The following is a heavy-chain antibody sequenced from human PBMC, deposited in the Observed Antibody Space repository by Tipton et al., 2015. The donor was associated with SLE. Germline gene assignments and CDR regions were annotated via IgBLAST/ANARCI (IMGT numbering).Heavy chain of an antibody. CDR3: AKELIAGSILTGLDY. CDR1: GFTFSSYG. CDR2: ISYDGSNK. Sequence: SLRLSCAASGFTFSSYGMHWVRQAPGKGLEWVAVISYDGSNKYYADSVKGRFTISRDNSKNTLYLQMNSLRAEDTAVYYCAKELIAGSILTGLDYWGQGTLVTVSS. V-gene: IGHV3-30*19. D-gene: IGHD7-27*01. J-gene: IGHJ4*02.